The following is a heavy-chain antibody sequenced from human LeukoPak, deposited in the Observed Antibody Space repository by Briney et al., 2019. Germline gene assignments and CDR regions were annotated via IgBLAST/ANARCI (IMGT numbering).Heavy chain of an antibody. V-gene: IGHV4-39*07. CDR1: GGSISISSYY. J-gene: IGHJ5*02. CDR3: ARYANWFDP. Sequence: SETLSLTCTLSGGSISISSYYWGWIRQPPGKGLEWIGSIYYSGSTYYNPSLKSRVTISVDTSKNQFSLKLSSVTAADTAVYYCARYANWFDPWGQGTLVTVSS. CDR2: IYYSGST.